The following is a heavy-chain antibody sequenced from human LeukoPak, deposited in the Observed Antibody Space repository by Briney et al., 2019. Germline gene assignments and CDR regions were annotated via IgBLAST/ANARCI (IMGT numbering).Heavy chain of an antibody. Sequence: GASVKVSCKASGYTFTSYGISWVRQAPGQGLEWMGWISAYNGNTNYAQKLQGRVTMTTDTSTSTAYMELRSLRSDDTAVYYCARLRRIVATIGGGYYHYMDVWGKGTTVTVSS. J-gene: IGHJ6*03. CDR2: ISAYNGNT. V-gene: IGHV1-18*01. CDR3: ARLRRIVATIGGGYYHYMDV. D-gene: IGHD5-12*01. CDR1: GYTFTSYG.